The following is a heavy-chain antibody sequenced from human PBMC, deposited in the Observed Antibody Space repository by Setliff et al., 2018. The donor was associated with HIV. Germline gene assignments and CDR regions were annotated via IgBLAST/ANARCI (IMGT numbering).Heavy chain of an antibody. CDR3: ARAGGGYSGYDYYYYNYMDV. D-gene: IGHD5-12*01. V-gene: IGHV4-34*01. CDR1: GGSFSGYY. J-gene: IGHJ6*03. CDR2: INHSGST. Sequence: SETLSLTCAVYGGSFSGYYWSWIRQPPGKGLEWIGEINHSGSTNYNPSLKSRVTISGDTSKNQFSLKLNSVTAADTAVYYCARAGGGYSGYDYYYYNYMDVWGRGTTVTVSS.